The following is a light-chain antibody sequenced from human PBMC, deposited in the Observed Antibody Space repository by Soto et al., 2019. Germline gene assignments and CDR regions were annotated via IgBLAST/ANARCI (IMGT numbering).Light chain of an antibody. CDR3: QSYDSSLSVV. Sequence: QSVLTQPPSVSGAPGQRATISCTGSSSNIGAGYDVHWYQQLPGTAPKLLIYGNSNRPSGVPDRFSGSKSGTSASLAITGLHAEYEADYYCQSYDSSLSVVFGGRTKLTVL. J-gene: IGLJ2*01. V-gene: IGLV1-40*01. CDR1: SSNIGAGYD. CDR2: GNS.